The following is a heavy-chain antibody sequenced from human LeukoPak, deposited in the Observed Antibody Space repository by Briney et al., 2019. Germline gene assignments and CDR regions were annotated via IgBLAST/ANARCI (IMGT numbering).Heavy chain of an antibody. D-gene: IGHD2-15*01. J-gene: IGHJ3*02. CDR2: FDPEDGET. Sequence: ASVKVSCKVSGCTLTELSMHWVRQAPGKGLEWMGGFDPEDGETIYAQKFQGRVTMTEDTSTDTAYMELSSLRSEDTAVYYCATGGSWVVAANNAFDIWGQGTMVTVSS. V-gene: IGHV1-24*01. CDR1: GCTLTELS. CDR3: ATGGSWVVAANNAFDI.